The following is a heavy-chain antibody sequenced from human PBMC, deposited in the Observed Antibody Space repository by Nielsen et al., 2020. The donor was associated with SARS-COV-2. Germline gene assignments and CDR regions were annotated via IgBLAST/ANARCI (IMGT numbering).Heavy chain of an antibody. J-gene: IGHJ3*02. CDR2: IYYSGST. Sequence: SETLSLTCAVSGGSISSSNWWSWVRQHPGKGLEWIGYIYYSGSTYYNPSLKSRVTISVDTSKNQFSLKLSSVTAADTAVYYCARDRLREHAFDIWGQGTMVTVSS. CDR3: ARDRLREHAFDI. CDR1: GGSISSSNW. V-gene: IGHV4-31*11. D-gene: IGHD4-17*01.